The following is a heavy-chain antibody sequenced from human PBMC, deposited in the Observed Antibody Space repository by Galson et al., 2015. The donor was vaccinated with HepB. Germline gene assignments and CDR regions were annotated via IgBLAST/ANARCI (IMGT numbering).Heavy chain of an antibody. D-gene: IGHD5-18*01. V-gene: IGHV3-30*04. CDR2: ISFDGSNK. Sequence: LRLSCAASGFTFNNYAMHWVRQAPGKGLEWMAVISFDGSNKHYVDSVKGRFTISRDNSKNTLYLQMNSLRAEDAGLYFCAKGYGLFDSWGQGILVTISS. CDR3: AKGYGLFDS. J-gene: IGHJ5*01. CDR1: GFTFNNYA.